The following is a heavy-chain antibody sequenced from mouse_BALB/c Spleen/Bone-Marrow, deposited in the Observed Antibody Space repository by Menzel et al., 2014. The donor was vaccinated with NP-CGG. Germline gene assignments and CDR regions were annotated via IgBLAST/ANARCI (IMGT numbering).Heavy chain of an antibody. Sequence: VQLQQSGPELVKPGASVKISCKTSGYTFTDYTMHWVKQSHGKGLEWIGHINPNIGGTNYNQKFKGKATLTLDKSSRTAYMELRSLTSEDSAVYYCTRSRYGDYWGQGTTLTVSS. CDR3: TRSRYGDY. CDR2: INPNIGGT. CDR1: GYTFTDYT. D-gene: IGHD2-14*01. J-gene: IGHJ2*01. V-gene: IGHV1-18*01.